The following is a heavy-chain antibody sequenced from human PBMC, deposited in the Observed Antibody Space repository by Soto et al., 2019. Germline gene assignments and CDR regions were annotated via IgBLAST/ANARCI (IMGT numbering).Heavy chain of an antibody. CDR3: AKVSRDGYNLLYFDY. Sequence: PVGSLRLSCAASGFTFSSYAMSWVRQAPGKGLEWVSAISGSGGSTYYADSVKGRFTISRDNSKNTLYLQMNSLRAEDTAVYYCAKVSRDGYNLLYFDYWGQGTLVTVSS. CDR1: GFTFSSYA. CDR2: ISGSGGST. V-gene: IGHV3-23*01. J-gene: IGHJ4*02. D-gene: IGHD5-12*01.